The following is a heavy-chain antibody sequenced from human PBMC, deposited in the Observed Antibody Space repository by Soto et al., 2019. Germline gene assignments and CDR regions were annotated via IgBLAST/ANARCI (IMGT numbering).Heavy chain of an antibody. CDR2: IYPGDSDT. CDR3: ARQTSGWERSYYYYGMDV. J-gene: IGHJ6*02. Sequence: GESLKISCKGSGYSFTSYWIGWVRQMPGKGLEWMGIIYPGDSDTRYSPSFQGQVTISADKSISTAYLQWSSLKASDTAMYYCARQTSGWERSYYYYGMDVWGQGTTVTVSS. V-gene: IGHV5-51*01. D-gene: IGHD1-1*01. CDR1: GYSFTSYW.